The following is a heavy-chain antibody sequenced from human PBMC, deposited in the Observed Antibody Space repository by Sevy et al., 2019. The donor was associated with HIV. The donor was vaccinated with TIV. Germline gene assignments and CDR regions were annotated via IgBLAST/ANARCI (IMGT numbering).Heavy chain of an antibody. J-gene: IGHJ3*01. CDR3: AKGLGMVQGALLSDDV. D-gene: IGHD3-10*01. CDR1: GFTFSRYG. CDR2: IRYDGSTK. V-gene: IGHV3-30*02. Sequence: GGSLRLSCAASGFTFSRYGMHWVRQAPGKGLEWVAFIRYDGSTKYYAESVKGRFIISRDNAKDTLYLQMNSLRGDDTSLYYCAKGLGMVQGALLSDDVWGQGTMVTVSS.